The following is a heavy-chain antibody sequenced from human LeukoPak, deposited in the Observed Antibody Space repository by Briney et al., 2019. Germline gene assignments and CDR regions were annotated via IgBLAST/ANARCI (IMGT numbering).Heavy chain of an antibody. CDR1: GFTFSSFA. Sequence: GGSLRLSCAASGFTFSSFAMHWVRQAPGKGLEWVAVISDDGNNPYYSDSVKGRFTISRDNSKNTIYLQMNSLRAEDTAVYYCASIFSSGYSYFDFWGQGTLVTVSS. D-gene: IGHD5-18*01. CDR3: ASIFSSGYSYFDF. J-gene: IGHJ4*02. CDR2: ISDDGNNP. V-gene: IGHV3-30-3*01.